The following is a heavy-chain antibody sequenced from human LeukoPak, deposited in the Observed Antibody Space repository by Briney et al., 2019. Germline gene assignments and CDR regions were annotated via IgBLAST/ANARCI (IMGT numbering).Heavy chain of an antibody. D-gene: IGHD3-10*01. Sequence: GGSLRLSCAASGFTFSSYEMNWVRQAPGKGLEWVSYISSSGSTIYYADSVKGRFTISRDNAKNSLYLQMNSLRAEDTAVYYCARVRVLLWFGERDYGVDVWGKGTTVTVSS. V-gene: IGHV3-48*03. CDR2: ISSSGSTI. J-gene: IGHJ6*04. CDR1: GFTFSSYE. CDR3: ARVRVLLWFGERDYGVDV.